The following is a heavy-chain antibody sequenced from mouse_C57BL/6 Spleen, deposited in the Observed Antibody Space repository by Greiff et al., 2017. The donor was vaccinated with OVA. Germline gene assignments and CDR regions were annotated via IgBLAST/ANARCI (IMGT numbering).Heavy chain of an antibody. V-gene: IGHV1-64*01. Sequence: QVQLQQPGAELVKPGASVKLSCKASGYTFTSYWMHWVKQRPGQGLEWIGTIHPTSGGTNYNEKFKSKATLTVAKSSSTAYMQLSSLTSVESSVYDCASDGYDCYLDDWGKGTTLTVSS. CDR3: ASDGYDCYLDD. CDR2: IHPTSGGT. J-gene: IGHJ2*01. D-gene: IGHD2-3*01. CDR1: GYTFTSYW.